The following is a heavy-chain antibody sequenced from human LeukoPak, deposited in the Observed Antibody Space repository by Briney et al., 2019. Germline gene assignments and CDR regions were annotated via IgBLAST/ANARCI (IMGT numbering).Heavy chain of an antibody. V-gene: IGHV4-39*01. J-gene: IGHJ6*03. CDR3: ARLTEYSSSSGWYYYYYMDV. CDR2: IYYSGCT. D-gene: IGHD6-6*01. Sequence: SETLSLTCTVSGGSISSSSYYWGWIRQPPGKGLEWIGSIYYSGCTYYNPSLKSRVTISVDTSKNQFSLKLSSVTAEDTAVYYCARLTEYSSSSGWYYYYYMDVWGKGTTVTVSS. CDR1: GGSISSSSYY.